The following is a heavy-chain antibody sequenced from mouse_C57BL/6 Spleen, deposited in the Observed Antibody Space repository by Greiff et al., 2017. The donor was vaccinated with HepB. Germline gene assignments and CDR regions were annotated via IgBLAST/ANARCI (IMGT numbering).Heavy chain of an antibody. D-gene: IGHD1-1*01. CDR1: GYTFTSYW. CDR3: ARGVTTVVATPAY. CDR2: INPSNGGT. J-gene: IGHJ3*01. Sequence: QVQLQQPGTELVKPGASVKLSCKASGYTFTSYWMHWVKQRPGQGLEWIGNINPSNGGTNYNEKFKSKATLTVDKSSSTSYMQLSSLTSEDSAVYDCARGVTTVVATPAYWGQGTLVTVST. V-gene: IGHV1-53*01.